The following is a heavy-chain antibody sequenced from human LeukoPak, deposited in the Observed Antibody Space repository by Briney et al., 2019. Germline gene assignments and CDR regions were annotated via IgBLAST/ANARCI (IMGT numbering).Heavy chain of an antibody. CDR1: GGSISSSDYY. CDR2: IYYSGST. Sequence: NASQTLSLTCTVSGGSISSSDYYWGWIRQSPGTGLAWIGSIYYSGSTYYNPSLKSRVTISVDTSKNQFSLKLISVTAADTAVYYCARIPLIFCSSTNCYRFDPWGQGTLVTVSS. CDR3: ARIPLIFCSSTNCYRFDP. V-gene: IGHV4-39*01. D-gene: IGHD2-2*01. J-gene: IGHJ5*02.